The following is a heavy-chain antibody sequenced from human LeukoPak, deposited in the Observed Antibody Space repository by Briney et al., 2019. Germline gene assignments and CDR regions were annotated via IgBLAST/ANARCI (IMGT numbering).Heavy chain of an antibody. Sequence: GESLKISCKGSGYGFTSYWIGWVRQMPGKGLEWMGIIYPGDSDTRYSPSFQGQVTISADKSISTAYLQWSSLKASDTAMYYCARSGDSSGYYFPPRYWGQGTLVTVSS. CDR3: ARSGDSSGYYFPPRY. CDR1: GYGFTSYW. J-gene: IGHJ4*02. CDR2: IYPGDSDT. D-gene: IGHD3-22*01. V-gene: IGHV5-51*01.